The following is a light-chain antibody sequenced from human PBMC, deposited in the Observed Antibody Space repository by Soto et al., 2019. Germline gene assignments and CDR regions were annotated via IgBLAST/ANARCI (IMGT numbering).Light chain of an antibody. V-gene: IGKV3-20*01. J-gene: IGKJ5*01. CDR2: GAS. Sequence: EVVLTQSPATMSLSXGERAPLSXXXSQSVNSNSLAWYQQKPGQAPRVFIYGASTRATGIPDRFSGSGSGTDFTLTISRLEPEDFAVYYCQQQGRSWITFGQGTRLENK. CDR1: QSVNSNS. CDR3: QQQGRSWIT.